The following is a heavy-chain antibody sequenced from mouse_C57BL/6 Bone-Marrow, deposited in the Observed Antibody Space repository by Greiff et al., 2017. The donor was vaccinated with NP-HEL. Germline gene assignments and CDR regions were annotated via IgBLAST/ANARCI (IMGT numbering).Heavy chain of an antibody. Sequence: EVQLQQSGAELVRPGASVKLSCTASGFNIKDDYMHWVKQRPEQGLEWIGWIDPENGDTEYASKFQGKATITADTSSNTAYLQLSSLTSEDTAVYYCTTSYYFDYWGQGTTLTVSS. CDR3: TTSYYFDY. V-gene: IGHV14-4*01. CDR2: IDPENGDT. J-gene: IGHJ2*01. CDR1: GFNIKDDY.